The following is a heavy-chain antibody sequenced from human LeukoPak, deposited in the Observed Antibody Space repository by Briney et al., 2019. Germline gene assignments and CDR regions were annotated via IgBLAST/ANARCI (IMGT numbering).Heavy chain of an antibody. CDR1: GFTFRTSA. CDR2: VGTDSDT. Sequence: GGSLRLSCAASGFTFRTSAFSWVRQSPGRGLEWVSTVGTDSDTYYADSVKGRFTISRDNSKNTVYLQMTGLRADDTAVYYCAIKTPGIHPFDSWGQGTLVTVSP. J-gene: IGHJ4*02. CDR3: AIKTPGIHPFDS. D-gene: IGHD6-13*01. V-gene: IGHV3-23*01.